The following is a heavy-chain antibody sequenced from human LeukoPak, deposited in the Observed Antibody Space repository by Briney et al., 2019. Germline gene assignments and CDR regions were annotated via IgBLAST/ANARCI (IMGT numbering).Heavy chain of an antibody. CDR2: ISGSGDIT. D-gene: IGHD6-25*01. V-gene: IGHV3-23*01. CDR3: ARRSKSSAIWYYFDY. J-gene: IGHJ4*02. Sequence: GGSLRLSCAASGFSFSSYGINWGRQAPGKGLEWVSGISGSGDITYYADSVKGRFTISRDNSRNTLYLQMNSLRAEDTAVYYCARRSKSSAIWYYFDYWGQGTLVTVSS. CDR1: GFSFSSYG.